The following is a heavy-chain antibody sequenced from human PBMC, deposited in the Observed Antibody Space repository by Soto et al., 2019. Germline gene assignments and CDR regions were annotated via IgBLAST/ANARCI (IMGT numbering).Heavy chain of an antibody. J-gene: IGHJ4*02. CDR1: GGTFSSYA. D-gene: IGHD5-18*01. V-gene: IGHV1-69*01. CDR2: IIPIFGTA. CDR3: ASRTRGYSYGYEDY. Sequence: QVQLVQSGAEVKKPGSSVKVSCKASGGTFSSYAISWVRQAPGQGLEWMGGIIPIFGTANYAQKFQGIVTITAHESTSTAYMELSSLRSEDTAVYYCASRTRGYSYGYEDYWGQGTLVTVSS.